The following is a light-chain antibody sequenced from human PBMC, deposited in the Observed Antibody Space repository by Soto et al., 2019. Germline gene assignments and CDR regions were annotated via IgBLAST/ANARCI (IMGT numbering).Light chain of an antibody. CDR3: SSYTTSSTYV. Sequence: QSALTQPASVSGSAGQSITISCTGAISDVGGYNYVSWYQLYPGKAPKLMIYDVSNRTSGVSNRFSGSKSGNTASLSISGLQADDEADYYCSSYTTSSTYVFGTGTKVTV. CDR2: DVS. V-gene: IGLV2-14*01. CDR1: ISDVGGYNY. J-gene: IGLJ1*01.